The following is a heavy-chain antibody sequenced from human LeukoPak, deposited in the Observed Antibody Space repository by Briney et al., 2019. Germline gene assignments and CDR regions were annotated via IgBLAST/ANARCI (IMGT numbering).Heavy chain of an antibody. CDR1: GGSISIHY. CDR2: IYYSVST. CDR3: ARDNGKSTFDY. J-gene: IGHJ4*02. D-gene: IGHD1-1*01. V-gene: IGHV4-59*11. Sequence: SETLSLTCTVSGGSISIHYWSWIRQPPGKGLEWIGYIYYSVSTNYNPSLKSRVTISVDTCKNQFSLKLSSVTAADTVVCYCARDNGKSTFDYWGQGTLVTVSS.